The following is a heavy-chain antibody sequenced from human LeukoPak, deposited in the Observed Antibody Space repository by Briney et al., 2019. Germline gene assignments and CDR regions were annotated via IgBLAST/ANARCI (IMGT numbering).Heavy chain of an antibody. Sequence: SETLSLTCAVYGGSFSGYYWSWIRQPPGKGLEWIGEINHSGSTNYNPSLKSRVTISVDTPKNQFSLKLSSVTAADTAVYYCARGGSGWYASYNWFDPWGQGTLVTVSS. D-gene: IGHD6-19*01. CDR3: ARGGSGWYASYNWFDP. CDR2: INHSGST. V-gene: IGHV4-34*01. CDR1: GGSFSGYY. J-gene: IGHJ5*02.